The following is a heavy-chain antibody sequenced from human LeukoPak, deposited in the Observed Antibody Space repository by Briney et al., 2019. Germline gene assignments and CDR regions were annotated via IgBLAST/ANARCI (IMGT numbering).Heavy chain of an antibody. CDR2: IYYTGST. Sequence: SETLSLTCTVSGGSFSTYYWSWIRQPPGKGLEWIGYIYYTGSTNYNPSLESRVTISVDTSKNQFSLKLSSVTAADTAVYYCARGRVYFYGSTPGQTGRFDPWGQGTTVTVSS. CDR1: GGSFSTYY. J-gene: IGHJ6*02. D-gene: IGHD3-10*01. V-gene: IGHV4-59*12. CDR3: ARGRVYFYGSTPGQTGRFDP.